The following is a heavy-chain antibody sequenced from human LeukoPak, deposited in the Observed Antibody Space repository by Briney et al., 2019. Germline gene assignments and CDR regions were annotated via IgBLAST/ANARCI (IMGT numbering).Heavy chain of an antibody. D-gene: IGHD2-21*02. J-gene: IGHJ4*02. Sequence: PSETLSLTCAVSGGSISSGGYSWSWIRQPPGKGLEWIGYIYYSGSTYYNPSLKSRVTISVDTSKNQFSLKLSSVTAADTAVYYCARDLCGGDCYTIDYWGQGTLVTVSS. CDR2: IYYSGST. CDR1: GGSISSGGYS. CDR3: ARDLCGGDCYTIDY. V-gene: IGHV4-30-4*07.